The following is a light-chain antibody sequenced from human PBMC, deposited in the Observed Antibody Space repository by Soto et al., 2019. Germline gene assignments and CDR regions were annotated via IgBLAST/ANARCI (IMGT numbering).Light chain of an antibody. Sequence: EIVMTQSPATLSVSPGERATLSCSASQSVSSYYLAWYQQKPGQAPRLLIYAASSRATGIPDRFSGGGSGTDFTLTISRLEPEDFAVYYCQQCGSSPWTFGQGTKVDIK. CDR1: QSVSSYY. J-gene: IGKJ1*01. CDR2: AAS. V-gene: IGKV3-20*01. CDR3: QQCGSSPWT.